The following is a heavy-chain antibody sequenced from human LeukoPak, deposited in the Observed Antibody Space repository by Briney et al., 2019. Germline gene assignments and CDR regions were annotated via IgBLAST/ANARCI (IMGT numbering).Heavy chain of an antibody. J-gene: IGHJ4*02. CDR3: ASRGYFGYDYGNYFAN. CDR1: GDSFTSYG. CDR2: ISAFNGDT. D-gene: IGHD5-12*01. Sequence: SVKVSCKASGDSFTSYGVFWVRQAPGQGLEWMGWISAFNGDTKNAQKFQDRITMTTETSTNTAYMELRSLKSDDTAVYYCASRGYFGYDYGNYFANWGQGMLVTVSS. V-gene: IGHV1-18*01.